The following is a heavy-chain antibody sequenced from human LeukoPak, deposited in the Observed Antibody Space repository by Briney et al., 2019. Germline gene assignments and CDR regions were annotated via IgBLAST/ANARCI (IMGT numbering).Heavy chain of an antibody. CDR2: ISGSGGST. V-gene: IGHV3-23*01. D-gene: IGHD6-13*01. Sequence: GGSLRLSCAASGFPFSSYAMSWVRQAPGKGLEWVSAISGSGGSTYYADSVKGRFTISRDNSKNTLYLQMNSLRAEDTAVYYCAKTLAATYYYYYYMDVWGKGTTVTVSS. J-gene: IGHJ6*03. CDR3: AKTLAATYYYYYYMDV. CDR1: GFPFSSYA.